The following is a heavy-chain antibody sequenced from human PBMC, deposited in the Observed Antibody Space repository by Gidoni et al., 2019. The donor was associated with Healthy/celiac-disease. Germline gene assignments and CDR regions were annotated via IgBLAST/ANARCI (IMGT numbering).Heavy chain of an antibody. CDR2: INAGNGNT. Sequence: QVQLVQSGAEVKKPGASVKVSCKASGYTFTSYAIHWVRQAPGQRLEWMGWINAGNGNTKYSQKFQGRVTITRDTSASTAYMELSSLRSEDTAVYYCARDAWGSSGWYYFDYWGQGTLVTVSS. CDR1: GYTFTSYA. J-gene: IGHJ4*02. V-gene: IGHV1-3*01. D-gene: IGHD6-19*01. CDR3: ARDAWGSSGWYYFDY.